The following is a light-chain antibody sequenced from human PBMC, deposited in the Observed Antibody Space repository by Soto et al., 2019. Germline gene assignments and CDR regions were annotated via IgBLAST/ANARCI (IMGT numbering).Light chain of an antibody. J-gene: IGKJ2*01. Sequence: EIVLTHSPGTLSLSPGERATLSCRASQSVSNSYLAWYQQKPGQAPRLLIYGASSRATGIPDRFSGSGSGTDFTLTIAGLEPEDFAVYYCQQYGSSPYTFGQGTELEIK. CDR3: QQYGSSPYT. CDR2: GAS. CDR1: QSVSNSY. V-gene: IGKV3-20*01.